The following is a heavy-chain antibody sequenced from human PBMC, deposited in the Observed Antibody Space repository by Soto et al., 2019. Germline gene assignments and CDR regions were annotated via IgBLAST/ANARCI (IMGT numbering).Heavy chain of an antibody. Sequence: SETLSLTCTVSGGSISSYYWGWIRQPPGKGLELIWFFYYSGSTNYNPSLKSRVTISVDTSKNQFSLKLSSVTVADTAVYYCAALTVSLQQLFDYWGQGTLVTVSS. CDR2: FYYSGST. CDR1: GGSISSYY. CDR3: AALTVSLQQLFDY. V-gene: IGHV4-59*01. D-gene: IGHD6-13*01. J-gene: IGHJ4*02.